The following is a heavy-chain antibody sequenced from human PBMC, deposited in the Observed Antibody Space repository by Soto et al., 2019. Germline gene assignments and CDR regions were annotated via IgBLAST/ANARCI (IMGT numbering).Heavy chain of an antibody. D-gene: IGHD2-2*02. CDR2: ISGSGGST. V-gene: IGHV3-23*01. J-gene: IGHJ5*02. Sequence: PGGSLRLSCAASGFTFSSYAMSWVRQAPGKGLEWVSAISGSGGSTYYADSVKGRFTISRDNSKNTLYLQMNSLRAEYTAVYYCARCSGGFIVVVPAAILLRDRELRRTHKWFDPWGQGTLVTVSS. CDR3: ARCSGGFIVVVPAAILLRDRELRRTHKWFDP. CDR1: GFTFSSYA.